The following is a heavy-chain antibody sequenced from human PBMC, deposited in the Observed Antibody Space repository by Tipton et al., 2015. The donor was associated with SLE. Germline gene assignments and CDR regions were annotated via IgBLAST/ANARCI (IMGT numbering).Heavy chain of an antibody. CDR2: INHSGST. J-gene: IGHJ4*02. CDR3: AREHVGSSPGGFDY. D-gene: IGHD6-6*01. Sequence: TLSLTCAVYGGSFSGYYWSWIRQPPGKGLEWIGEINHSGSTSYNPSLKSRVTISVDTSKNQVSLKLSSVTAADTAVYYCAREHVGSSPGGFDYWGQGTLVTGSS. V-gene: IGHV4-34*01. CDR1: GGSFSGYY.